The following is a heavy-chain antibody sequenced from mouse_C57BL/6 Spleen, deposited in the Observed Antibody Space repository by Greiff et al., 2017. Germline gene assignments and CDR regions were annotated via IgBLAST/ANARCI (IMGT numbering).Heavy chain of an antibody. J-gene: IGHJ3*01. D-gene: IGHD2-4*01. CDR3: AREDYDSWFAY. CDR1: GYTFTSYT. CDR2: INPSSGYT. V-gene: IGHV1-4*01. Sequence: VQLQQSGAELARPGASVKMSCKASGYTFTSYTMHWVKQRPGQGLEWIGYINPSSGYTKYNQKFKDKVTLTTDKSSSTAYMQLSSLTSGDSAVYYCAREDYDSWFAYWGQGTLVTVSA.